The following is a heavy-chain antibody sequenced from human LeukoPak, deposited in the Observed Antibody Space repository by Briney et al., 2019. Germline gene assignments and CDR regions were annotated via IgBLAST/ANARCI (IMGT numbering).Heavy chain of an antibody. Sequence: SETLSLTCTVSGGSISSGSYYWSWIRQPAGKGLEWIGRIYTSGSTNYNPSLKSRVTISVDTSKNQFSLKLSSVTAADTAVYYCASCPSTIFGVVGWFDPWGQGTLVTVSS. J-gene: IGHJ5*02. CDR1: GGSISSGSYY. V-gene: IGHV4-61*02. CDR3: ASCPSTIFGVVGWFDP. CDR2: IYTSGST. D-gene: IGHD3-3*01.